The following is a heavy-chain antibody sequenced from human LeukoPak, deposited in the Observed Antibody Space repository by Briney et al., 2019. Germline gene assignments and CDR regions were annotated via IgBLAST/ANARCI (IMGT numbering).Heavy chain of an antibody. V-gene: IGHV4-38-2*02. CDR2: IYYSGST. D-gene: IGHD1-14*01. CDR1: GYSISSSYY. J-gene: IGHJ4*02. Sequence: SETLSLTCTVSGYSISSSYYWGWIRQPPGKGLEWIGSIYYSGSTYYNPSLKSRVTISVDTSKNQFSLKLSSVTAADTAIYYCARDHFNRPDSWGQGTLVTVSS. CDR3: ARDHFNRPDS.